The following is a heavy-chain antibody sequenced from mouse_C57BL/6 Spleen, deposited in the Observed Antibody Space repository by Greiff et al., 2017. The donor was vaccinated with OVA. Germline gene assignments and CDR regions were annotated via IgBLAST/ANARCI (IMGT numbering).Heavy chain of an antibody. CDR3: ASPLYYYGSSYDYAMDY. CDR2: IYPGDGDT. D-gene: IGHD1-1*01. J-gene: IGHJ4*01. Sequence: QVQLQQSGAELVKPGASVKISCKASGYAFSSYWMNWVKQRPGKGLEWIGQIYPGDGDTNYNGKFKGKATLTADKSSSTAYMQLSSLTSEDSAVYFCASPLYYYGSSYDYAMDYWGHGTSVTVSS. V-gene: IGHV1-80*01. CDR1: GYAFSSYW.